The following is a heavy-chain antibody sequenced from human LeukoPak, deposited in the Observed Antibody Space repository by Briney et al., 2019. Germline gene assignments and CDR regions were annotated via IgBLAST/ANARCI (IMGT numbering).Heavy chain of an antibody. V-gene: IGHV3-21*05. CDR1: GFTFSRYS. J-gene: IGHJ4*02. D-gene: IGHD6-13*01. Sequence: PGGSLRLSCAASGFTFSRYSMNWVRQAPGKGLEWVSYISSSSSYIYYTDSVKGRFTISRDNAKNSLYLQMNSLRADDTAIYYCARVSLGAAAGTSRWGQGTLVTFSS. CDR3: ARVSLGAAAGTSR. CDR2: ISSSSSYI.